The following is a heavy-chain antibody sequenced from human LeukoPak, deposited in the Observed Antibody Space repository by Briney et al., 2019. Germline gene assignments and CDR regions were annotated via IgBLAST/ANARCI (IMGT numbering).Heavy chain of an antibody. CDR1: GFTFGDYG. CDR2: ITWNGDST. V-gene: IGHV3-20*04. CDR3: VRGVGPADTLLEDFDC. Sequence: GGSLRLSCAASGFTFGDYGMHWVRQIPGKGLEWLSLITWNGDSTYYADSVEGRFIISRDNAKNSLYLEMNYLRADDTGLYFCVRGVGPADTLLEDFDCWGPGSLVTVSS. D-gene: IGHD2/OR15-2a*01. J-gene: IGHJ4*02.